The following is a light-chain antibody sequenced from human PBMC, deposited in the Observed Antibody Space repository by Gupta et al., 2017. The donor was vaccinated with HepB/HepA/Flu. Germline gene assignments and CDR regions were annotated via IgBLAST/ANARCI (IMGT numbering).Light chain of an antibody. CDR2: YDS. V-gene: IGLV3-21*04. Sequence: SSVLTPPPSVSVAPGETPRITCGGNNIGGKSVHWYQQKPGQAPVLVISYDSDRPSGIPERFSGSNSGNTATLTISRVEAGDEADYYCQVWDRSSDHPVFGGGTTLTVL. J-gene: IGLJ3*02. CDR3: QVWDRSSDHPV. CDR1: NIGGKS.